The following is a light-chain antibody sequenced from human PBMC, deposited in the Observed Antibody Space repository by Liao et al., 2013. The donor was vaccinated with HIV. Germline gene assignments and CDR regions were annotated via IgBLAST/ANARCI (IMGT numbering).Light chain of an antibody. J-gene: IGLJ2*01. CDR2: YDS. V-gene: IGLV3-21*01. CDR1: SIGSKS. Sequence: SYELTQSPSVSVAPGKTATISCGGDSIGSKSVHWYQQRPGQAPVLVMSYDSDRPSGIPERFSGSNSGNTATLTINRVEVGDDADYFCQVWDSNRDLVLFGGGTKLAVL. CDR3: QVWDSNRDLVL.